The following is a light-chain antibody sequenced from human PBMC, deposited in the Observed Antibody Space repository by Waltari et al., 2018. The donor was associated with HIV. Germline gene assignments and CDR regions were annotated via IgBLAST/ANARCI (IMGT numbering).Light chain of an antibody. CDR3: ASNRLDYTLI. Sequence: QSALTQPASVSGFLGQSIHISCTGISPDYRFYHYFSWYQQYPGKIPRLIIFDINNRPSGVSDHFSGSRSGNSASLTFSGLQSGDEAHYYCASNRLDYTLIFGGGTKLTVL. J-gene: IGLJ2*01. CDR1: SPDYRFYHY. V-gene: IGLV2-14*03. CDR2: DIN.